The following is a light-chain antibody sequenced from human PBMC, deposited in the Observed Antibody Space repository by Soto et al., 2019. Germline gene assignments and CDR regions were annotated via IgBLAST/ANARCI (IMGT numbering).Light chain of an antibody. J-gene: IGLJ1*01. CDR3: AAWEDRLSTYV. CDR2: HNY. CDR1: SSNIGSDF. V-gene: IGLV1-47*01. Sequence: QSVLTQPPSASGTPGQRVTISCSGSSSNIGSDFVYWYQQVPGTAPKLLIYHNYQRPSGVPDLFSGSKSVTSGSLAISDLRTEDEADYYGAAWEDRLSTYVVGAGTKVIVL.